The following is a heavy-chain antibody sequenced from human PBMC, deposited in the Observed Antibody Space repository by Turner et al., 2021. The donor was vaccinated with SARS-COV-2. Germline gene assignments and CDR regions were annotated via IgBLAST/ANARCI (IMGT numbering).Heavy chain of an antibody. CDR2: INYSGST. D-gene: IGHD3-22*01. V-gene: IGHV4-39*01. Sequence: QLQLPESGPGPVKPSETLSLTCTVPGGSISSSTYYWGWIRQPPGKGLEWIRNINYSGSTYYNPSLKSRVTISVDTSKNQFSLKLSTVTAADTAVYYCASPHFRYDSGGRDAFDIWGQGTMVTVSS. CDR1: GGSISSSTYY. J-gene: IGHJ3*02. CDR3: ASPHFRYDSGGRDAFDI.